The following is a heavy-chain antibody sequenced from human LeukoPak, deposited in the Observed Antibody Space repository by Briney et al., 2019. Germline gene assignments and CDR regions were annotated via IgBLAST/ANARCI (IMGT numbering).Heavy chain of an antibody. V-gene: IGHV1-18*01. Sequence: ASVKVSCKASGYTFTSHGISWVRQAPGQGLEWMGWISTYNGNTNYAQKLQGRVSMTTDTSTSTAYMDLRSLRSDDTAVYYCARAYMTATRHFDSWGQGTLVTVSS. CDR3: ARAYMTATRHFDS. CDR2: ISTYNGNT. D-gene: IGHD2-21*02. J-gene: IGHJ4*02. CDR1: GYTFTSHG.